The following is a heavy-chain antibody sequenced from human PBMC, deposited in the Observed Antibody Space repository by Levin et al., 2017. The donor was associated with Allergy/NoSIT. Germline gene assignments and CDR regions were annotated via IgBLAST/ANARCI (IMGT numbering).Heavy chain of an antibody. J-gene: IGHJ3*01. CDR1: GGSISSYY. D-gene: IGHD1-26*01. V-gene: IGHV4-4*07. CDR2: IYTTGST. Sequence: PSETLSLTCTVSGGSISSYYGNWIRQPAGKGLELIGRIYTTGSTFYNPSLNGRVTMSVDTSKNQFSLKLTSVTAADTAVYYCARGGTTWPDACVFWGQGTMVTVSS. CDR3: ARGGTTWPDACVF.